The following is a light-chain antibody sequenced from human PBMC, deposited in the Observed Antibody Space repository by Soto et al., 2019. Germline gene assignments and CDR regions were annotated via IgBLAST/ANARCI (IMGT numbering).Light chain of an antibody. Sequence: AIQMTQSPSSRSASVGDRVTITCRASQGIRNDLGWYQQKPGKAPKLLIYAASSLQSGVPSRFSGSGSGTDFTLTISSLQPEDFATYYCLHDYNYPWTFGQGTKVEIK. V-gene: IGKV1-6*01. CDR1: QGIRND. CDR2: AAS. J-gene: IGKJ1*01. CDR3: LHDYNYPWT.